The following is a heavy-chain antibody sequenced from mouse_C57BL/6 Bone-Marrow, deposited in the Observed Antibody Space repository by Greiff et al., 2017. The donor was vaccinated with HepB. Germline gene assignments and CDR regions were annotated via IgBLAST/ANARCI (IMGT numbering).Heavy chain of an antibody. CDR1: GFTFSDAW. Sequence: EVNVVESGGGLVQPGGSMKPSCAASGFTFSDAWMDWVRQSPEKGLEWVAEIRNKANNHATYYAESVKGRFTISRDDSKSSVYLQMNSLRAEDTGIYYCTRDYGSRDYFDYWGQGTTLTVSS. D-gene: IGHD1-1*01. V-gene: IGHV6-6*01. CDR3: TRDYGSRDYFDY. CDR2: IRNKANNHAT. J-gene: IGHJ2*01.